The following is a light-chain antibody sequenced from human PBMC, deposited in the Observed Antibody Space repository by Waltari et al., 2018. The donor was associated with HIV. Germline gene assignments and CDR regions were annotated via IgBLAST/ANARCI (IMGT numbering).Light chain of an antibody. V-gene: IGLV1-47*01. CDR1: SSRIGSGY. CDR2: RNV. J-gene: IGLJ3*02. Sequence: QSVLTQPPSVSGAPGQRVTVSCSGSSSRIGSGYVCWYQQLPGAAPKLGIYRNVQRPSGVLDRFSGSKSGTSASLAISGLRSEDEAVYYCGAWNGSPSGPVFGGGTKLTV. CDR3: GAWNGSPSGPV.